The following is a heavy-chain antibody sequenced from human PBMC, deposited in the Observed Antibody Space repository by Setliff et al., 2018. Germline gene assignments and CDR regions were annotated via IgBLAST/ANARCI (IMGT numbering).Heavy chain of an antibody. Sequence: PGGSLRLSCAASGFTVSSHSMNWVRQAPGKGLEWVAFISSSSTSIYYADSVKGRFTISRDNAKNSVYLQLNSLRADDTAVYYCARGEPVAGTFDYWGQGTLVTVSS. V-gene: IGHV3-48*01. D-gene: IGHD6-19*01. J-gene: IGHJ4*02. CDR3: ARGEPVAGTFDY. CDR1: GFTVSSHS. CDR2: ISSSSTSI.